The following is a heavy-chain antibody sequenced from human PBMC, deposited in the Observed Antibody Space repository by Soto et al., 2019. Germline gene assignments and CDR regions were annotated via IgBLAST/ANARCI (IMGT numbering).Heavy chain of an antibody. J-gene: IGHJ5*02. CDR3: ARHPRSIVVVPSNWFDH. CDR2: IYHSGST. CDR1: GGSISSSNW. Sequence: PXETLSLTCAVSGGSISSSNWWSWVRQPPVKGLEWIGEIYHSGSTNYNPSLKSRVTISVDKSKNQFSLKLSSVTAADTAVYYCARHPRSIVVVPSNWFDHWGQGNLVTVSS. V-gene: IGHV4-4*02. D-gene: IGHD2-2*01.